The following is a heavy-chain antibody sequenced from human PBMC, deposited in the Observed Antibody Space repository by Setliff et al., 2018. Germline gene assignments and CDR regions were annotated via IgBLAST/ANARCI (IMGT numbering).Heavy chain of an antibody. J-gene: IGHJ4*02. D-gene: IGHD2-8*02. V-gene: IGHV4-59*12. CDR3: TVYNTGSSKDHY. Sequence: PSETLSLTCAVYGGSFSGYYWSWIRQPPGKGLEWIGYIYYSGSTNYNPSLKSRVTISVDTSKNQFSLKLSSVTAADTALYYCTVYNTGSSKDHYWGQGTPVTVS. CDR1: GGSFSGYY. CDR2: IYYSGST.